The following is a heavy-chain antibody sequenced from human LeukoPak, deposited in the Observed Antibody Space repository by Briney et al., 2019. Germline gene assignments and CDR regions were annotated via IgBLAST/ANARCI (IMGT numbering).Heavy chain of an antibody. J-gene: IGHJ4*02. CDR3: AKGGVYYDFWSGYYDDY. D-gene: IGHD3-3*01. V-gene: IGHV3-23*01. CDR2: ISGSGGST. CDR1: GFTVSSNY. Sequence: PGGSLRLSCAASGFTVSSNYMSWVRQAPGKGLEWVSAISGSGGSTYYADSVKGRFTISRDNSKNTLYLQMNSPRAEDTAVYYCAKGGVYYDFWSGYYDDYWGQGTLVTVSS.